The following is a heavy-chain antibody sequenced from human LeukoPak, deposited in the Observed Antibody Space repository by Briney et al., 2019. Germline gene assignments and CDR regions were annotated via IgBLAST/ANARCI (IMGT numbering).Heavy chain of an antibody. Sequence: GGSLRLSCAVSGFTFSSYAMHWVRQAPGKGLEWVAVISYDGSNKYYADSVKGRFTISRDNSENTLYLQMNSLRAEDTAVYYCAKGGEWQPDYWGQGTLVTVSS. CDR3: AKGGEWQPDY. V-gene: IGHV3-30*04. J-gene: IGHJ4*02. CDR2: ISYDGSNK. CDR1: GFTFSSYA. D-gene: IGHD1-26*01.